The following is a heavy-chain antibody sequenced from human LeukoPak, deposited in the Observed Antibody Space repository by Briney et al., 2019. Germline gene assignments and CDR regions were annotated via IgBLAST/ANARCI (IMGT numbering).Heavy chain of an antibody. V-gene: IGHV3-48*03. D-gene: IGHD3-22*01. CDR3: ARGAPSYYDTSMKAFDI. CDR2: ISSSGSTI. J-gene: IGHJ3*02. Sequence: GGSLRLSCAASGFTFSSYEMNWVRQAPGKGLEWVSYISSSGSTIHYADSVKGRFTISRDNAKNSLYLQMNSLRAEDTAVYYCARGAPSYYDTSMKAFDIWGQGTMVTVSS. CDR1: GFTFSSYE.